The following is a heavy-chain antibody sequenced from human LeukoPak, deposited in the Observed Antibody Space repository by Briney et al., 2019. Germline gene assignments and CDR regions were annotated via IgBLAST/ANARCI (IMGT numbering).Heavy chain of an antibody. D-gene: IGHD2-15*01. J-gene: IGHJ4*02. Sequence: ASVKVSCKASGYTFTSYDINWVRQATGQGLEWMGWMNPNSGNTGYAQKFQGRVTMTRNTSISTAYMELSSLRSEDTAVYYCARGGPGYCSGGSCLLPPLDYWGQGTLVTVSS. CDR2: MNPNSGNT. CDR1: GYTFTSYD. CDR3: ARGGPGYCSGGSCLLPPLDY. V-gene: IGHV1-8*01.